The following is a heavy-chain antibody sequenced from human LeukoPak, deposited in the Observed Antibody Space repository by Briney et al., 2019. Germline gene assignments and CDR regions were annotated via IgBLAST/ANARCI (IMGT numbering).Heavy chain of an antibody. D-gene: IGHD2-8*01. CDR3: ARDPNGAYIGAFDF. V-gene: IGHV3-23*01. Sequence: GGSLRLSCAASGFTFSNYAVSWVRQAPGKGLEWVSAISGSSGSTYYAESVKGRFTISRDNSKSTLYLQMNSLRVDDTAIYFCARDPNGAYIGAFDFRGQGTMVTVSA. CDR2: ISGSSGST. J-gene: IGHJ3*01. CDR1: GFTFSNYA.